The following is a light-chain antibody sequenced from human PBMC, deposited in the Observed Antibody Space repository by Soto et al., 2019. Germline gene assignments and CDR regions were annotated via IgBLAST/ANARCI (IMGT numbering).Light chain of an antibody. J-gene: IGKJ4*01. CDR1: QSVRSY. Sequence: EIVLTQSPATLSLSPGERATLSCRASQSVRSYLAWYQQKPGQAPRLLIYDASNRATGIPARFSGSGSGTDFTLTISSLEPEDFAVYYCQQYGYSPGLAVGGGTKVEIK. CDR3: QQYGYSPGLA. V-gene: IGKV3-11*01. CDR2: DAS.